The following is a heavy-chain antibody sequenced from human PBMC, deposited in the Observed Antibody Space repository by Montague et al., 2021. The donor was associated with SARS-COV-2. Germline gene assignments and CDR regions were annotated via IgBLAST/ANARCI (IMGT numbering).Heavy chain of an antibody. CDR2: IYYSGST. J-gene: IGHJ4*02. D-gene: IGHD7-27*01. Sequence: SETLSLTCAVHGTSFSGYYWNWIRQPPGKGLEWIGYIYYSGSTNYNPSLKSRVTISVDTSKNQFSLKLSSVTAADTAVYYCARVSHWGDFLDSWGQGGLVTVSS. CDR3: ARVSHWGDFLDS. V-gene: IGHV4-59*01. CDR1: GTSFSGYY.